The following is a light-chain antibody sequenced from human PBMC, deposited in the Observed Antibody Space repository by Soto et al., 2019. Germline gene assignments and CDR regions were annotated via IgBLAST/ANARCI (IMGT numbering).Light chain of an antibody. CDR1: SSDVGGYNY. V-gene: IGLV2-14*03. J-gene: IGLJ1*01. CDR3: YSYTSSITYV. CDR2: DVS. Sequence: QSVLTQPASVSGSPGQSITISCTGTSSDVGGYNYVSWYQHHPGKVPQLLIYDVSNRPSGVSNRFSGSKSGNTASLTISGLQAEDEADYYCYSYTSSITYVFGTGTKVTVL.